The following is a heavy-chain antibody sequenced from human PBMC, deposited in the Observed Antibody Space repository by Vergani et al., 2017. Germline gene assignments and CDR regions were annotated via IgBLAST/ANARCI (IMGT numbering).Heavy chain of an antibody. D-gene: IGHD2-2*01. CDR1: GYTFTSYG. CDR2: ISAYNGNT. J-gene: IGHJ6*02. CDR3: ARDPDIVVVPAAPYYYYYYGMDV. Sequence: QVQLVQSGAEVKKPGASVKVPCKASGYTFTSYGISWVRQAPGQGLEWMGGISAYNGNTNYVQKLQGRVTMTKDTSTSTAYVELRSLGSDDTAVYYCARDPDIVVVPAAPYYYYYYGMDVWGQGTTVIVSS. V-gene: IGHV1-18*04.